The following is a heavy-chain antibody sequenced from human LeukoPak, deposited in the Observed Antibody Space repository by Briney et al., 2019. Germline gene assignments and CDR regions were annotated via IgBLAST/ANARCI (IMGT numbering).Heavy chain of an antibody. V-gene: IGHV3-53*05. J-gene: IGHJ6*03. D-gene: IGHD3-3*01. CDR3: AKTSLSDPSGHYYYMDV. CDR2: IYADGNT. Sequence: GGSLRLSCAASGFIVNTNYMTWVRQAPGRGLEWVSFIYADGNTYYADSVKARFTISRDNSQNTVSLQLNNLRIEDTALYYCAKTSLSDPSGHYYYMDVWGKGTTVTVSS. CDR1: GFIVNTNY.